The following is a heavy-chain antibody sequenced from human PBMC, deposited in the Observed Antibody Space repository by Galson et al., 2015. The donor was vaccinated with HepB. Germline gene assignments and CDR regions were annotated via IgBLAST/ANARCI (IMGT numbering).Heavy chain of an antibody. Sequence: SLRLSCAASGFTFSRYWMTWVRQAPGKGLEWVANINEDGSVQHYVDSVKGRFTISRDNAKKSLFLQMNSLRAEDTAVYYCARGSSSYCDTSSCYDTRDIWGQGTMVTVSS. J-gene: IGHJ3*02. CDR1: GFTFSRYW. CDR2: INEDGSVQ. V-gene: IGHV3-7*01. D-gene: IGHD2-2*01. CDR3: ARGSSSYCDTSSCYDTRDI.